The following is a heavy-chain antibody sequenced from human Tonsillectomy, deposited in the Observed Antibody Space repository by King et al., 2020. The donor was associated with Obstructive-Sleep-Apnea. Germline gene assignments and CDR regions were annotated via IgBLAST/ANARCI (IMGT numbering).Heavy chain of an antibody. CDR3: ARDGAYCGGDCYPGYFDL. Sequence: VQLQESGPGLVKPSETLSLTCTVSGGSISSYYWSWIRQPPGKGLEWIGYIYYSGSTNHNPSLKSRVTISVDTAKNQFSLKLSSVTAADTAVYYCARDGAYCGGDCYPGYFDLWGRGTLVTVSS. J-gene: IGHJ2*01. V-gene: IGHV4-59*01. CDR1: GGSISSYY. D-gene: IGHD2-21*02. CDR2: IYYSGST.